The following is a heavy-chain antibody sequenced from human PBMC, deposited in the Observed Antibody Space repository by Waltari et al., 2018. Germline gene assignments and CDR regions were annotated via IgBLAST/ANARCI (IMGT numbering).Heavy chain of an antibody. CDR1: GYSISSGYY. Sequence: QVQLQESGPGLVKPSETLSLTCAVSGYSISSGYYWGWIRQPPGKGLEWIGSIYHSVSTYYNPSLKSRVTISVDTSKNQFSLKLSSVTAADTAVYYCARLGEGLDYWGQGTLVTVSS. J-gene: IGHJ4*02. V-gene: IGHV4-38-2*01. D-gene: IGHD1-26*01. CDR3: ARLGEGLDY. CDR2: IYHSVST.